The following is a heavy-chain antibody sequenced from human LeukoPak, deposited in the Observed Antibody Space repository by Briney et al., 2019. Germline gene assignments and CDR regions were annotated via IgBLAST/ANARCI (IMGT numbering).Heavy chain of an antibody. CDR1: GFTFSSYS. D-gene: IGHD3-9*01. CDR2: ISSSSSYI. J-gene: IGHJ4*02. V-gene: IGHV3-21*01. Sequence: GGSLRLSCAASGFTFSSYSMNWVRQAPGKGLEWVSSISSSSSYIYYADSVKGRFTISRDSAKNSLYLQMNSLRAEDTAVYYCARSPVVYDILTGRFDYWGQGTLVTVSS. CDR3: ARSPVVYDILTGRFDY.